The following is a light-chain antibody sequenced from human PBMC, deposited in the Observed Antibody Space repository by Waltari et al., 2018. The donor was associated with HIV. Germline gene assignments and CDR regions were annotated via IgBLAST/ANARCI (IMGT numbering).Light chain of an antibody. Sequence: GETVTLTCGSSTGTVTNGHYPYWFQQKPDQVPRALIHDTRRKHSWTPARFSGSLLGDKAALTISGAQAEDEAEYYCLLSYNGARVFGPGTKLTV. CDR1: TGTVTNGHY. CDR2: DTR. J-gene: IGLJ1*01. CDR3: LLSYNGARV. V-gene: IGLV7-46*01.